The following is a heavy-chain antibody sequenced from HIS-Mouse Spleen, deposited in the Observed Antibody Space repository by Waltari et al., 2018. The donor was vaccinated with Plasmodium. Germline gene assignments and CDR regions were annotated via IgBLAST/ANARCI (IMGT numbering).Heavy chain of an antibody. Sequence: EVQLVESGGGLVQPGGSLRLSCAASGFTFSGHWMSWVRKAPGKGLEWLANIKQDGSDKDDVYSVKGRFTISRDNAKNSLYLQMNSLRAEDTAVYYCASSWYWYFDLWGRGTLVTVSS. CDR2: IKQDGSDK. D-gene: IGHD6-13*01. J-gene: IGHJ2*01. V-gene: IGHV3-7*01. CDR1: GFTFSGHW. CDR3: ASSWYWYFDL.